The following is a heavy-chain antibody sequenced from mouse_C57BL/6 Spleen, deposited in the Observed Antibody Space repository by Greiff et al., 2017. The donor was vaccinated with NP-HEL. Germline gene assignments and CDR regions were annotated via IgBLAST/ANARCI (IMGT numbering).Heavy chain of an antibody. CDR2: IRNKANGYTT. V-gene: IGHV7-3*01. CDR3: ARGAPDPRRFAY. J-gene: IGHJ3*01. CDR1: GFTFTDYY. Sequence: EVQGVESGGGLVQPGGSLSLSCAASGFTFTDYYMSWVRQPPGKALEWLGFIRNKANGYTTEYSASVKGRFTISRDNSQSILYLQMNALRAEDRATYYCARGAPDPRRFAYWGQGTLVTVSA.